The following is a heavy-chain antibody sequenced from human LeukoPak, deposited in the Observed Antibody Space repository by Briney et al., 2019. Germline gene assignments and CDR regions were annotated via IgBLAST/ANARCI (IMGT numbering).Heavy chain of an antibody. Sequence: ASVKVSCKASGGTFSSYAISWVRQAPGQGLGWMGGIIPIFGTANYAHKFQGRVTITADESTSTAYMELSSLRSEDTAVYYCARAQEPYCSSTSCPKSWFDPWGQGTLVTVSS. CDR1: GGTFSSYA. J-gene: IGHJ5*02. D-gene: IGHD2-2*01. CDR2: IIPIFGTA. V-gene: IGHV1-69*13. CDR3: ARAQEPYCSSTSCPKSWFDP.